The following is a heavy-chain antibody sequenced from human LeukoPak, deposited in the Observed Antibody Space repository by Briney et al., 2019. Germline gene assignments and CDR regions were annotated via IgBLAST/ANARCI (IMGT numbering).Heavy chain of an antibody. D-gene: IGHD5-24*01. Sequence: ASVKVSCKASGYIFTNYYIYWVRQAPGQGLEWTGTTNPSGGDTTYAQRFQGRVTMTRDTSTSTVYMQVSSLRSDDTAVYYCARAEISKDGYNAAFDYWGQGTLVTVSS. CDR1: GYIFTNYY. V-gene: IGHV1-46*01. CDR3: ARAEISKDGYNAAFDY. CDR2: TNPSGGDT. J-gene: IGHJ4*02.